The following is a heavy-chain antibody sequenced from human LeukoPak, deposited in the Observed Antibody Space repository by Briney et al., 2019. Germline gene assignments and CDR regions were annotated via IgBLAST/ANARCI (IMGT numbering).Heavy chain of an antibody. CDR3: ARSLAATLPEDH. V-gene: IGHV4-59*08. J-gene: IGHJ4*02. CDR1: GGSISTFY. CDR2: IFYRGDT. D-gene: IGHD2-15*01. Sequence: SETLSLTCTVSGGSISTFYWSWIRQPPGKGLEWIGYIFYRGDTNYSPSLKSRVSISVDTSKNQFSLKLTSVTAADTAVYYCARSLAATLPEDHWGQGTPVTVSS.